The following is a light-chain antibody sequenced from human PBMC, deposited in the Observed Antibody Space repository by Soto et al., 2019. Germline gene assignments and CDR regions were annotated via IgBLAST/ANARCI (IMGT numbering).Light chain of an antibody. CDR2: GAS. Sequence: DIQMTQSPSSLSASVGDRVTMTCRGSQSISIYLNWYQLKPGKAPNLLMYGASYLKSGVPTRFSGSGSGTDFALTISSLQPEDFAIHYCQQTYTTPEITFGQGTRLEIK. V-gene: IGKV1-39*01. CDR3: QQTYTTPEIT. J-gene: IGKJ5*01. CDR1: QSISIY.